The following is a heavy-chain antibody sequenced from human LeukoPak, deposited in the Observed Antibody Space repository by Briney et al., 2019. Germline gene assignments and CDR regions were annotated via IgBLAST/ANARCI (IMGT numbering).Heavy chain of an antibody. D-gene: IGHD3-10*01. V-gene: IGHV3-23*01. J-gene: IGHJ4*02. CDR1: GFTFINYG. Sequence: GGSLRLSCAGSGFTFINYGMIWVRQAPGKGLEWVSSVSGSGTSTHYADSVKGRFTITRDNSKDTVDLQMNSLRAEDTAVYYCARGVRYYCGSGSSYYFDYWGQGTLVTVSS. CDR2: VSGSGTST. CDR3: ARGVRYYCGSGSSYYFDY.